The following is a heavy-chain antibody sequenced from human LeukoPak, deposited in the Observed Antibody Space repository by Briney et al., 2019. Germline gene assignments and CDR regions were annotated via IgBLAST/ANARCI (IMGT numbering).Heavy chain of an antibody. Sequence: ASVKVSCTASGGTFSSYTISWVRQAPGQGLEWMGRIIPILGIANYAQKLQGRVTITADKSTSTAYMELSSLRSEDTAVYYCAREVGERLPAGLWGQGTLVTVSS. J-gene: IGHJ4*02. V-gene: IGHV1-69*04. CDR2: IIPILGIA. CDR1: GGTFSSYT. D-gene: IGHD3-16*01. CDR3: AREVGERLPAGL.